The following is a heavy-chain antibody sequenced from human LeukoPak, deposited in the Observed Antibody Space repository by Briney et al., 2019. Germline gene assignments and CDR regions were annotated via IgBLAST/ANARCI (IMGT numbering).Heavy chain of an antibody. CDR3: ARAANVWGSYRPSDY. D-gene: IGHD3-16*02. J-gene: IGHJ4*02. CDR1: GASISSYY. Sequence: PSETLSLTCTVSGASISSYYMSWIRQAPGKGLEWVSYISSSGSTIYYTDSVEGRFTISRDNAKNSLYLQMNSLRAEDTAVYYCARAANVWGSYRPSDYWGQGTLVTVSS. CDR2: ISSSGSTI. V-gene: IGHV3-11*04.